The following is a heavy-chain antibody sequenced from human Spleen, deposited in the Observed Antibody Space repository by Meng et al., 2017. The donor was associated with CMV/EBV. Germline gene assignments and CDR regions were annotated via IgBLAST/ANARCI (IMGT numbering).Heavy chain of an antibody. CDR1: GFSFDVSG. J-gene: IGHJ4*02. CDR2: IDWSGAST. CDR3: ASVRSGGGQDYFDH. V-gene: IGHV3-20*03. Sequence: GFGFSFDVSGMSWVRQAPGKGLEWVAGIDWSGASTGYADSVKGRLTISRDNAKNALYLRMNSLRPEDTALYYCASVRSGGGQDYFDHWGQGTLVTVSS. D-gene: IGHD3-3*01.